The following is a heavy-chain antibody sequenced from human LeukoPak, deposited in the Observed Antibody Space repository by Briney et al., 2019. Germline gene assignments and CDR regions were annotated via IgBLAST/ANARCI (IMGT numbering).Heavy chain of an antibody. CDR2: INQDGSEK. J-gene: IGHJ4*02. CDR1: GFTFSTYW. Sequence: PGGSLRLSCAASGFTFSTYWMAWVRQAPGKGLEWVANINQDGSEKYYVDSVKGRFIISRDDAKESLFLEMYSLRAEDTAVYYCARLAVVSGGTFDYWGQGTLVTVSS. CDR3: ARLAVVSGGTFDY. V-gene: IGHV3-7*01. D-gene: IGHD3-16*01.